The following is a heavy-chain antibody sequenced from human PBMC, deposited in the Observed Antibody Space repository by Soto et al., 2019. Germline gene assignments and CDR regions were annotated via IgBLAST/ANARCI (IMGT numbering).Heavy chain of an antibody. V-gene: IGHV3-49*04. CDR3: TAGKLYPSLDFDY. D-gene: IGHD2-8*01. CDR1: GFTFGDYA. Sequence: GGSLRFSCTASGFTFGDYAMSWVRQAPGKGLEWVGFIRSKAYGGTTEYAASVKGRFTISRDDSKNIAYLQMNSLKTEDTAVYYCTAGKLYPSLDFDYWGQGTLVTVSS. J-gene: IGHJ4*02. CDR2: IRSKAYGGTT.